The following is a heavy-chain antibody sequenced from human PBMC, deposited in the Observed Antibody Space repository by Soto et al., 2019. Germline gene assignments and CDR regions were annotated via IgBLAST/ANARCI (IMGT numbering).Heavy chain of an antibody. Sequence: PSETLSLTCAVSGGSISSSNWWSWVRQSPGKGLEWIGEIYHSGSTNYNPSLKSRVTISVDKSKNQFSLKLSSVTAADTAVYYCARAPYYDYAWGTYRLDYWGKGTLVTVSS. CDR2: IYHSGST. V-gene: IGHV4-4*02. J-gene: IGHJ4*02. CDR1: GGSISSSNW. D-gene: IGHD3-16*02. CDR3: ARAPYYDYAWGTYRLDY.